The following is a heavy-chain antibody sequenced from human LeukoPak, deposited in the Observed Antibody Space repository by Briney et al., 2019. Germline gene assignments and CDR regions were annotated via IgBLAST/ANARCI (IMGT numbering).Heavy chain of an antibody. V-gene: IGHV3-7*01. J-gene: IGHJ4*02. CDR3: SRSLNY. Sequence: QTGGSLRLSCAASGFSSSSSWMDWVRQAPGKGLEWVANIKPDGSDKSYVDSVKGRFTISRDNAKDSLYLEMDSLRVEDTALYYCSRSLNYWGQGVLVTVSS. CDR1: GFSSSSSW. CDR2: IKPDGSDK.